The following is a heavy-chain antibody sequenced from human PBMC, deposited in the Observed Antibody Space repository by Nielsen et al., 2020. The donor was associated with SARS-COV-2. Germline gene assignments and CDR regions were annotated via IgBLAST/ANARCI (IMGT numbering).Heavy chain of an antibody. D-gene: IGHD3-10*01. J-gene: IGHJ5*02. Sequence: ASVKVSCKASGYTFTGHYMHWMRQAPGQGPEWMGRVNPNSGATNYPQKFQGRVTLTRDTSINTTYMELNRLTSDDTAVYYCARVRSSSGIWFDPWGQGTLVVVSS. CDR1: GYTFTGHY. CDR2: VNPNSGAT. CDR3: ARVRSSSGIWFDP. V-gene: IGHV1-2*06.